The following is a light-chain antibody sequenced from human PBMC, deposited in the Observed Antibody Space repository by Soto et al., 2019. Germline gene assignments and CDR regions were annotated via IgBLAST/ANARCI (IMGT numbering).Light chain of an antibody. J-gene: IGLJ2*01. V-gene: IGLV4-69*01. CDR1: SEHSSYA. CDR2: LNSDGSH. Sequence: QLVLTQSPSASASLGASVKFTCTLSSEHSSYAIAWHQQQPEKGPRYLMKLNSDGSHNKGDGIPDRFPGSSSGAERYLTISSLQSEDEADYYCQTWGTGIVVFGGGTKVTVL. CDR3: QTWGTGIVV.